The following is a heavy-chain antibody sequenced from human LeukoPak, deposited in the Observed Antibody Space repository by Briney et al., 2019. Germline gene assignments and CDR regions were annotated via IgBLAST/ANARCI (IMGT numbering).Heavy chain of an antibody. V-gene: IGHV1-2*02. D-gene: IGHD3-22*01. CDR1: GYTFTGYY. CDR2: INPNSGGT. J-gene: IGHJ5*02. Sequence: GESLKISCKASGYTFTGYYMHWVRQAPGQGLEWMGWINPNSGGTNYAQKFQGRVTMTRDTSISTAYMELSRLRSDDTAVYYCARYYYDSSGYYNGWFDPWGQGTLVTVSS. CDR3: ARYYYDSSGYYNGWFDP.